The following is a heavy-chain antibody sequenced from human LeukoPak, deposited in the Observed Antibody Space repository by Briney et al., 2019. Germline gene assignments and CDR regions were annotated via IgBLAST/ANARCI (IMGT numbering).Heavy chain of an antibody. CDR2: ISYSGNT. CDR1: GGSISSSSYY. Sequence: PSETLSLTCNVSGGSISSSSYYWGWIRQPPGKGLEWIGSISYSGNTYYNPSLTTRVTVSVDTSKNLFSLKLNFVTAADTAVYYCARRHCSSTSCYPGPLDLWGQGTLVTVSS. D-gene: IGHD2-2*01. CDR3: ARRHCSSTSCYPGPLDL. J-gene: IGHJ5*02. V-gene: IGHV4-39*01.